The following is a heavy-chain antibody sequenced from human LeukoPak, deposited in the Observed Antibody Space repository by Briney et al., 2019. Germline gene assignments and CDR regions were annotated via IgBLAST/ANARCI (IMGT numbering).Heavy chain of an antibody. CDR1: GFTFSSYG. V-gene: IGHV3-74*03. CDR2: INSDGSST. J-gene: IGHJ6*02. CDR3: VRDHYYSMDV. Sequence: GGSLRLSCAASGFTFSSYGMHWVRKAPGKGRVWVSRINSDGSSTTYADSVKGRFTISRDNPKNTLYLQMNSLRAEDTAVYYCVRDHYYSMDVWGQGTTVTVS.